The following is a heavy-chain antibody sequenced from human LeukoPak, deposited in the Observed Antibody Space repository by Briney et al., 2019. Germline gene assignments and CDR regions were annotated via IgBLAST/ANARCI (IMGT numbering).Heavy chain of an antibody. CDR1: GYTFTGYY. CDR2: INPNSGGT. Sequence: ASVKVSCKASGYTFTGYYMHWVRQAPGQGLEWMGWINPNSGGTNYAQKFQGWVTMTRDTSISTAYMELSRLRSDDTAVYYCARDYYDSSGYPTVAGWFDPWGQGTLVTVSS. D-gene: IGHD3-22*01. J-gene: IGHJ5*02. V-gene: IGHV1-2*04. CDR3: ARDYYDSSGYPTVAGWFDP.